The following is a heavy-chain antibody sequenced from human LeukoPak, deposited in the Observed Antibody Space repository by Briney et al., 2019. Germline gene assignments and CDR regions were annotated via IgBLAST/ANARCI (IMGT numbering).Heavy chain of an antibody. D-gene: IGHD3-22*01. CDR2: MNPNSGNT. J-gene: IGHJ5*02. V-gene: IGHV1-8*01. Sequence: GASVMVSCKASGYTFTSYDINWVRQATGQGLEWMGWMNPNSGNTGYAQKFQGRVTMTRNTSISTAYMELSSLRSEDTAVYYCARVSYYYDSSGYYDWFDPWGQGTLVTVSS. CDR3: ARVSYYYDSSGYYDWFDP. CDR1: GYTFTSYD.